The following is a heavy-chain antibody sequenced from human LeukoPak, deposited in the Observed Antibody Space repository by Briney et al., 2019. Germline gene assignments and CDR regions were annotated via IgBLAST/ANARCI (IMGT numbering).Heavy chain of an antibody. V-gene: IGHV3-7*01. CDR2: IHQDGGEQ. D-gene: IGHD2-15*01. CDR3: VRGGGEELDF. Sequence: PGGSLRLSCTASGFTFGDYVINWVRQAPGKGLEWLASIHQDGGEQLYADSVKGRFTISRDNAKDSLFLRMNSLRAEDTAVYFCVRGGGEELDFWGQGTPVTVSS. CDR1: GFTFGDYV. J-gene: IGHJ4*02.